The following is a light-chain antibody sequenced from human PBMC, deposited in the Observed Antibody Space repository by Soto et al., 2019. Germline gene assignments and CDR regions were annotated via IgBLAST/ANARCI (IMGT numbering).Light chain of an antibody. CDR3: QQSQSLPFT. CDR2: DAS. J-gene: IGKJ3*01. CDR1: QTIDRS. V-gene: IGKV1-39*01. Sequence: DVQMTQSPPSLSASVGDRVTITCRASQTIDRSLNWYQQKPGKAPNLLIYDASNLQSGVPSRFIGSGSGPDFTLNISSLQPDDFATYYCQQSQSLPFTFGPGTKVDI.